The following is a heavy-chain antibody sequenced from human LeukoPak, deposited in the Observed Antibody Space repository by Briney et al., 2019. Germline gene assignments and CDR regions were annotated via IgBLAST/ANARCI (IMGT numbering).Heavy chain of an antibody. CDR3: AKDPRRYSRTGGYFDY. CDR2: MSSSDDGR. D-gene: IGHD6-13*01. J-gene: IGHJ4*02. CDR1: GFSFSSYA. Sequence: PGGSLRLSCATSGFSFSSYAMSWVRQAPGKGLEWVSAMSSSDDGRYYAASVRGRFTISRDNSKNTLYLQMNSLRAEDTAVYYCAKDPRRYSRTGGYFDYWGQGTLVTVSS. V-gene: IGHV3-23*01.